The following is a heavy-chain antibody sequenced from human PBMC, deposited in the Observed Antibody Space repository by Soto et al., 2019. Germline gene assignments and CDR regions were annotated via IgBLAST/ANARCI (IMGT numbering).Heavy chain of an antibody. J-gene: IGHJ5*02. V-gene: IGHV4-59*08. CDR1: GGSISSYY. D-gene: IGHD6-13*01. CDR2: VYYTGST. CDR3: ARHGGAAAGRKWFDP. Sequence: SQTLSLTCTISGGSISSYYWSWLRQPPGKGLEWIGYVYYTGSTNYNPSLKSRVTISVDTSKNQFSLKLSSVTAADTAVYYCARHGGAAAGRKWFDPWGQGTLVTVSS.